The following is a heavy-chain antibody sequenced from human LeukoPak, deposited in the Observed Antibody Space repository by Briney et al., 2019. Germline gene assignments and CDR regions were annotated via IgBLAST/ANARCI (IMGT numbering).Heavy chain of an antibody. CDR3: ARQWGDCSSTSCYSAY. J-gene: IGHJ4*02. CDR2: IYPGDSDT. D-gene: IGHD2-2*01. CDR1: GYSFTSYW. Sequence: GESLKISCKGSGYSFTSYWIAWVRQMPGKGLEWMGIIYPGDSDTRYSPSFQGQVTISADKSISTAYLQWSSLKASDTAIYYCARQWGDCSSTSCYSAYWGQGTLVTVSS. V-gene: IGHV5-51*01.